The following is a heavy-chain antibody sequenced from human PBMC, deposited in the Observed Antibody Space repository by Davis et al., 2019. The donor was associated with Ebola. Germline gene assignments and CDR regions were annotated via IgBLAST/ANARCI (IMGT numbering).Heavy chain of an antibody. J-gene: IGHJ5*02. D-gene: IGHD6-19*01. CDR3: ATGGWYTPFDH. Sequence: GESLKISCKASGFSFTTYWIAWVRQMPGKGLEWMGVIYPDDSDVKYSPSFQGQVTISADKSITTIYLQWRSLKASDSGRYYCATGGWYTPFDHWGQGTLVTVSS. CDR2: IYPDDSDV. V-gene: IGHV5-51*01. CDR1: GFSFTTYW.